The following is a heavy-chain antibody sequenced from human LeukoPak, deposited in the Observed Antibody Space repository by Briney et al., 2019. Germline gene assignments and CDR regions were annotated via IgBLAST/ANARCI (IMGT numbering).Heavy chain of an antibody. CDR3: ARCRSDSFGMCV. Sequence: GESLKISCKDSESSFASYWIGWVRQMPGKGLEWMGIIYPGDSDIRYSPSFQGQVTISADKSINTAFLQWSSLKTSDTAIYYCARCRSDSFGMCVWGQGTTVTVSS. V-gene: IGHV5-51*01. J-gene: IGHJ6*02. CDR2: IYPGDSDI. CDR1: ESSFASYW.